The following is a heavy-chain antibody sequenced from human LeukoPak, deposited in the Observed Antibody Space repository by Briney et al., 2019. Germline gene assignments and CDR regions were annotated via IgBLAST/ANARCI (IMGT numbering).Heavy chain of an antibody. D-gene: IGHD2-2*01. CDR1: GGSFSGYY. Sequence: SETLSLTCAVYGGSFSGYYWSWIRQPPGKGLEWIGYIYYSGSTNYNPSLKSRVTISVDTSKNQFSLKLSSVTAADTAVYYCARADCSSTSCYFDYWGQGTLVTVSS. V-gene: IGHV4-59*01. CDR3: ARADCSSTSCYFDY. CDR2: IYYSGST. J-gene: IGHJ4*02.